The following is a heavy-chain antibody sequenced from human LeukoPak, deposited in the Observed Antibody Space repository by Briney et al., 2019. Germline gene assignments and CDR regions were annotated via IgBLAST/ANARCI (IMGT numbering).Heavy chain of an antibody. CDR2: IGTAGDT. Sequence: PGGSLTLSCAASGFTFSSYDMHWIRQATGKGLEWVSAIGTAGDTYYPGSVKGRFTISRENAKNSLYLQMNSLRAGDTAVYYCARGPGSIERGFAFGYYGMDVWAQGTTVTVSS. J-gene: IGHJ6*02. V-gene: IGHV3-13*01. CDR1: GFTFSSYD. D-gene: IGHD3-10*01. CDR3: ARGPGSIERGFAFGYYGMDV.